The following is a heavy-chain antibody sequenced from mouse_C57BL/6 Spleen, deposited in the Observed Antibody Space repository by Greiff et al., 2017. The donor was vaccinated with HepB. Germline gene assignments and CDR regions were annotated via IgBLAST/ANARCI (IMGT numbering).Heavy chain of an antibody. V-gene: IGHV10-1*01. CDR1: GFSFNTYA. CDR2: IRSKSNNYAT. J-gene: IGHJ3*01. CDR3: VRSTMVTTGFAY. Sequence: DVKLVESGGGLVQPKGSLKLSCAASGFSFNTYAMNWVRQAPGKGLEWVARIRSKSNNYATYYADSVKDRFTISRDDSESMLYLQMNNLKTEDTAMYYCVRSTMVTTGFAYWGQGTLVTVSA. D-gene: IGHD2-2*01.